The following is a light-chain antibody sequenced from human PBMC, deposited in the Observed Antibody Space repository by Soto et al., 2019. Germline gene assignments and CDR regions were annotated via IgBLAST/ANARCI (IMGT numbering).Light chain of an antibody. CDR3: QQYGSSPPYT. Sequence: EIVLTQSPGTLSLSPGERATLSCRASQSVSSSYLAWYQQKPGQAPRLLIYGASSRATGIPDRFSGSGSGTHFTLTISRQEPEDFAVYYCQQYGSSPPYTFGQGTKRQIK. V-gene: IGKV3-20*01. J-gene: IGKJ2*01. CDR1: QSVSSSY. CDR2: GAS.